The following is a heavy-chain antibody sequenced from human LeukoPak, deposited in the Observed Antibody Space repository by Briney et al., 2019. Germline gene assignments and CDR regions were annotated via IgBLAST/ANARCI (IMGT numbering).Heavy chain of an antibody. D-gene: IGHD1-26*01. CDR2: INHSEST. Sequence: PSETLSLTCAVYGGSFSGYYWSWIRQPPGKGLEWIGEINHSESTNYNPSLKSRVTISVDTSKNQFSLKLSSVTAADTAVYYCASLTPPGRGYYYYMDVWGKGTTVTVSS. V-gene: IGHV4-34*01. J-gene: IGHJ6*03. CDR1: GGSFSGYY. CDR3: ASLTPPGRGYYYYMDV.